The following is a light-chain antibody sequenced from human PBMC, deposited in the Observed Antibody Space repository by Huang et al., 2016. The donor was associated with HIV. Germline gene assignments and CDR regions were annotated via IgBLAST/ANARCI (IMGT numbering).Light chain of an antibody. CDR3: QQRSNWFLT. Sequence: EIVLTQSPATLSLSPGERATLSCRASQSVSSYLAWYQQKPGQAPRLLIYDASNRATGIPARFSGSGSGTDFTSTISGLEPEDFAGYYCQQRSNWFLTFGGGTKVEIK. CDR2: DAS. V-gene: IGKV3-11*01. CDR1: QSVSSY. J-gene: IGKJ4*01.